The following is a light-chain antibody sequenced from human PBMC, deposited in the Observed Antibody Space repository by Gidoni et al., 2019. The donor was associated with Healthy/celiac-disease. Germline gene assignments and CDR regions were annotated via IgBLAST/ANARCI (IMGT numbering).Light chain of an antibody. Sequence: SYELTKPPSVSVPPGQTARITCSGDALPKKYAYWYQQKSGQAPVLVIYEDSKRPSGIPERFSGSSSGTMATLTISGAQVEDEADYYCYSTDSSGNHKVFGGGTKLTVL. CDR3: YSTDSSGNHKV. V-gene: IGLV3-10*01. J-gene: IGLJ3*02. CDR1: ALPKKY. CDR2: EDS.